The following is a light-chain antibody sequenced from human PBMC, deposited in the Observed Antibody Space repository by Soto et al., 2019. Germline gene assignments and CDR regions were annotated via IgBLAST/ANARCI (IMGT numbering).Light chain of an antibody. J-gene: IGLJ3*02. CDR1: SSNLGRNY. Sequence: QSVLTQPPSASGTPGQRVTISCSGSSSNLGRNYVYWYQQLPGTAPKLLIYRNNQRPSGVPYRFSGSKPGTSASLANSGRTSEDGDDYYCPALDGSLSVWVLGGGTKLPVL. V-gene: IGLV1-47*01. CDR2: RNN. CDR3: PALDGSLSVWV.